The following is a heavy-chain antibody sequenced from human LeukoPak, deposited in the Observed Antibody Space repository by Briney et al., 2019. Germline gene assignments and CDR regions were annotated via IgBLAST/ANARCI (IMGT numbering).Heavy chain of an antibody. CDR2: IYYSGST. D-gene: IGHD3-22*01. J-gene: IGHJ4*02. CDR1: GGSISSYY. V-gene: IGHV4-59*12. CDR3: ARGDLGSRWRYYDSSGYSTPFDY. Sequence: PSETLSLTCTVSGGSISSYYWSWIRQPPGKGLEWIGYIYYSGSTNYNPSLKSRVTISVDRSKNQFSLKLSSVTAADTAVYYCARGDLGSRWRYYDSSGYSTPFDYWGQGTLVTVSS.